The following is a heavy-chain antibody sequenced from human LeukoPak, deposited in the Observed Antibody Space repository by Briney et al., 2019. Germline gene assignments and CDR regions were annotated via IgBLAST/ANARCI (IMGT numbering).Heavy chain of an antibody. D-gene: IGHD3-10*01. Sequence: ASVKVSCKASGYTFTGYYMHWVRQAPGQGLEWMGWINPNSGGTIYAQKFQGRVTMTRDTSISTAYMELSRLRSDDTAVYYCAREAYASGSFRTDYYYMDVWGKGTTVTISS. CDR2: INPNSGGT. CDR3: AREAYASGSFRTDYYYMDV. V-gene: IGHV1-2*02. J-gene: IGHJ6*03. CDR1: GYTFTGYY.